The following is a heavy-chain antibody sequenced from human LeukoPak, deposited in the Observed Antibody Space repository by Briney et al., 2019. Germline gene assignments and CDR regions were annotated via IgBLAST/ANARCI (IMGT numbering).Heavy chain of an antibody. V-gene: IGHV5-51*01. CDR1: GNSFTSYW. CDR2: IYPDGSDT. Sequence: GESRKISCKGSGNSFTSYWIGWVRQMPGKGLEWMGIIYPDGSDTRYSPSFQGQVTVSADKSISTAYLQWSSLKASDTAMYYCARAPYSYGPFDYWGQGTLVSVSS. CDR3: ARAPYSYGPFDY. J-gene: IGHJ4*02. D-gene: IGHD5-18*01.